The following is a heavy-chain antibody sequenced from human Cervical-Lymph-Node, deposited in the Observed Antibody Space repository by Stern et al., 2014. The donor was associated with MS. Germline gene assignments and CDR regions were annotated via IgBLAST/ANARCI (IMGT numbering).Heavy chain of an antibody. J-gene: IGHJ6*02. V-gene: IGHV4-59*01. Sequence: QVQLQESGPGLVKPSETLSLTCTVSGGSISSYYWSWIRQPPGTGLEWIGNIYYSGSTNYNPSLKSRVTISVDTSKNQFSLKLSSVTAADTAVYYCARDHPQYRVGANYYYYGMDVWGQGTTVTVSS. CDR3: ARDHPQYRVGANYYYYGMDV. CDR1: GGSISSYY. CDR2: IYYSGST. D-gene: IGHD1-26*01.